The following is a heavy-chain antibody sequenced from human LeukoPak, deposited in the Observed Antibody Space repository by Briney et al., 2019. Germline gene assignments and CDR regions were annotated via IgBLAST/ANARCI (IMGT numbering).Heavy chain of an antibody. D-gene: IGHD6-13*01. J-gene: IGHJ4*02. CDR3: ARASAVAGTDFDY. CDR1: GYTFTSYD. Sequence: ASVKVSCKASGYTFTSYDINWLRQATGQGLEWMGWMNPNSGKTGYAQKFQGRVTMTRNTSISTACMEVSSLRFEDTAVYYCARASAVAGTDFDYWGQGTLVTVSS. CDR2: MNPNSGKT. V-gene: IGHV1-8*01.